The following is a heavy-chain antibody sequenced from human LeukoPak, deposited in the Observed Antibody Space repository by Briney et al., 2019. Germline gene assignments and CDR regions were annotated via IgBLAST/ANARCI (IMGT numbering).Heavy chain of an antibody. CDR3: ARAKFDSSRYYYRGFDI. CDR1: GFTFSSYE. V-gene: IGHV3-48*03. J-gene: IGHJ3*02. CDR2: IIDSGTKI. D-gene: IGHD3-22*01. Sequence: GGSLRLSCAGSGFTFSSYEMNWVRQAPGKGLEWVSYIIDSGTKIYYTDSVKGRFTMSRDNAKKSLYLQMNSLRAEDTAVYYCARAKFDSSRYYYRGFDIWGQGTMVTVSS.